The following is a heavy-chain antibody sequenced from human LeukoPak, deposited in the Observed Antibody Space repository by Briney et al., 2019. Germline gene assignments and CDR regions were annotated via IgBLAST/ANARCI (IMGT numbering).Heavy chain of an antibody. J-gene: IGHJ4*02. CDR3: TGDNFDSSAKFDY. D-gene: IGHD3-22*01. V-gene: IGHV3-73*01. Sequence: GGSLRLSCVVSGFTFSGSAVHWVRQASGKGLEWVGRIRSKANNYATAYAASVKGRFTISRDDSKNTAYLQMNSLKTEDTAVYYCTGDNFDSSAKFDYWGQGTLVTVSS. CDR1: GFTFSGSA. CDR2: IRSKANNYAT.